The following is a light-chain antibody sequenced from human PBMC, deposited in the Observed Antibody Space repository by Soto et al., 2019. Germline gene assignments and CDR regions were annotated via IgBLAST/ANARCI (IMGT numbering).Light chain of an antibody. Sequence: DIQMTQSPSTLSASEGDRVTITCRASQSINNWLAWYQQKPEKAPKLLISKASNLKSGVPSRFSGTGSGTEFTLTISSLQPDDFASYYCHQYDSYPFTFGGGTKVEI. V-gene: IGKV1-5*03. CDR1: QSINNW. CDR3: HQYDSYPFT. J-gene: IGKJ4*01. CDR2: KAS.